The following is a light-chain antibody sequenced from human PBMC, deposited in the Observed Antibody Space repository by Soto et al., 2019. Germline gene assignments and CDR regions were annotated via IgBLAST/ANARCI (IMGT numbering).Light chain of an antibody. CDR1: QSVSIY. J-gene: IGKJ5*01. V-gene: IGKV3-11*01. CDR2: DSS. CDR3: KNRSNCPPIT. Sequence: EIVLTQSPATLSLSPGERATLSCRASQSVSIYLAWYQQKPAQAPRLLIYDSSNRAAGIPARFSARGSGTDFTLFISNLEPEDSAVYYCKNRSNCPPITLGQGTRLEIK.